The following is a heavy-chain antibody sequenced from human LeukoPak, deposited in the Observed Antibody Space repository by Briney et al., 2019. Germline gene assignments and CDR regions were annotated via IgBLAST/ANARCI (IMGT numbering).Heavy chain of an antibody. CDR2: INYSGTT. Sequence: PSETLSLTCSVSGASISSSSYYWGWIRQPPGKGLEWIATINYSGTTHYNPSLKSRVTISSDTSNNHFSLKLNSVTAADTAVYYCARGRWISGSYYNFDYWGQGTLVTVSS. CDR3: ARGRWISGSYYNFDY. J-gene: IGHJ4*02. D-gene: IGHD1-26*01. V-gene: IGHV4-39*07. CDR1: GASISSSSYY.